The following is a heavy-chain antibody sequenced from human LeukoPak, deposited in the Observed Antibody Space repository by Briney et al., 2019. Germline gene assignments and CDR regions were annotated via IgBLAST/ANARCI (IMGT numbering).Heavy chain of an antibody. CDR2: IKEDGSER. CDR3: AKDRVVVAATRDAFDI. D-gene: IGHD2-15*01. Sequence: GGSLRLSCAASGFTFSSYSMSWVRQAPGKGLEWVANIKEDGSERYYVTSVKGRFTISRDNAKTSVSLEMSSLRADDTAVYYCAKDRVVVAATRDAFDIWGQGTMVTVSS. V-gene: IGHV3-7*01. J-gene: IGHJ3*02. CDR1: GFTFSSYS.